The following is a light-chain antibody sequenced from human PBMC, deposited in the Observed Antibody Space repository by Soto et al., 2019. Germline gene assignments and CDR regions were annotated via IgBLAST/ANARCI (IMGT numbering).Light chain of an antibody. CDR3: QQYYSTPQT. J-gene: IGKJ1*01. CDR2: WAS. CDR1: QSVLYSSNNKNY. V-gene: IGKV4-1*01. Sequence: DIVMTQSPDSLAVSLGERATINCKSSQSVLYSSNNKNYLAWYQQKPGQPPKLLIYWASTRESGVPDRFSGSGSGTDFTLTISSLQAEDVAVYSCQQYYSTPQTFGQGPKVEIK.